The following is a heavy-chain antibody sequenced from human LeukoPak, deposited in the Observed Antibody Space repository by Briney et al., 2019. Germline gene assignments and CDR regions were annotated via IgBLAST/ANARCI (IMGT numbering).Heavy chain of an antibody. V-gene: IGHV4-34*01. CDR2: INHSGST. Sequence: PSETLSLTCAVYGGSFSGYYWSWIRQPPGKGLEWIGEINHSGSTNYNPSLKSRVTISVDTSKNQFSLKLSSVTAADTAVYYCARRVTKSYYYYYMDVWGKGTTVTVSS. J-gene: IGHJ6*03. CDR3: ARRVTKSYYYYYMDV. CDR1: GGSFSGYY. D-gene: IGHD2-21*02.